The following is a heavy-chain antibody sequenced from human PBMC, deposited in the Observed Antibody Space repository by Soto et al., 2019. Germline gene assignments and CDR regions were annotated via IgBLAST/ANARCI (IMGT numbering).Heavy chain of an antibody. J-gene: IGHJ5*02. Sequence: GESLKISCAASGFTVSSNYMSWVRQAPGKGLEWVSVIYSGGSTYYADSVKGRFTISRDNSKNTLYLQMNSLRAEDTAVYYCAREPYYDILTGYSAENWFDPWGQGTLVTVSS. CDR3: AREPYYDILTGYSAENWFDP. CDR2: IYSGGST. CDR1: GFTVSSNY. V-gene: IGHV3-66*01. D-gene: IGHD3-9*01.